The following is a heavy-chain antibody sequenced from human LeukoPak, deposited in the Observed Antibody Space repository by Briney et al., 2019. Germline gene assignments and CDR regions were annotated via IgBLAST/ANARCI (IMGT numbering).Heavy chain of an antibody. D-gene: IGHD2-8*01. V-gene: IGHV3-74*01. CDR2: INSDGSST. Sequence: GGSLRLSCAASGFTFSSYWMHWVRQAPGKGLVWVSRINSDGSSTGYADAVKGRFTISRDNAKNTAYLQMNSPRAEDTAVYYCARVQGHPPNGLDIWGQGTMVTVSS. CDR1: GFTFSSYW. J-gene: IGHJ3*02. CDR3: ARVQGHPPNGLDI.